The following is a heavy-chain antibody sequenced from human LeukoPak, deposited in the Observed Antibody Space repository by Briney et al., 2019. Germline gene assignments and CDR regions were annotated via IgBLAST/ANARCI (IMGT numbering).Heavy chain of an antibody. J-gene: IGHJ4*02. CDR2: ISGSGGST. D-gene: IGHD3-22*01. V-gene: IGHV3-23*01. CDR1: GFTFSSYA. Sequence: GGSLRLSCAASGFTFSSYAMRWVRQAAGKGLEWVSAISGSGGSTYYADSVKGRFTISRDNSKNTLYLQMNSLRAEDTAVYYCAKDPYYYDSSGYYGIFDYWGQGTLVTVSS. CDR3: AKDPYYYDSSGYYGIFDY.